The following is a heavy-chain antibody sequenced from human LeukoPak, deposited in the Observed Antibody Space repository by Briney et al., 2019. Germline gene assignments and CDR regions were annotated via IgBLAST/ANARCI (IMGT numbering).Heavy chain of an antibody. CDR3: ARDEVDFMGAFDI. D-gene: IGHD5-12*01. J-gene: IGHJ3*02. CDR1: GGSISSYY. V-gene: IGHV4-59*01. Sequence: SETLSFTCTVSGGSISSYYWSWIRQPPGKGLDWIGYISYPGSTNYNPSLNSRVTISIDTSKNQFSLKLSSVTAADTAVYYCARDEVDFMGAFDIWGQGTMVTVSS. CDR2: ISYPGST.